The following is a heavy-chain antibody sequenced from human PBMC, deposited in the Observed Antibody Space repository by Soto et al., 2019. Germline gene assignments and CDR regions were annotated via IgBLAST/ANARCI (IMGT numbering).Heavy chain of an antibody. CDR2: IYYSGST. Sequence: SETLSLTCTVSGGSISSSSYYWGWIRQPPGKGLEWIGSIYYSGSTYYNPSLKSRVTISVDTSKNHFSLKLSSVTAADTAVYYCARQGSSGWYVWFAPWGQGTLVTVSS. D-gene: IGHD6-19*01. J-gene: IGHJ5*02. CDR3: ARQGSSGWYVWFAP. CDR1: GGSISSSSYY. V-gene: IGHV4-39*01.